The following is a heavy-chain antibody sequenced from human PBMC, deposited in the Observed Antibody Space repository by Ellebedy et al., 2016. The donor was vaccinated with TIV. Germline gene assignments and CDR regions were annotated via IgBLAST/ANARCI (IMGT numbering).Heavy chain of an antibody. CDR3: ARDLIYYDSSGYYPNWYFDL. V-gene: IGHV1-46*01. J-gene: IGHJ2*01. D-gene: IGHD3-22*01. CDR2: INPSGGST. Sequence: ASVKVSXXASGYTFTSYYMHWVRQAPEQGLEWMGIINPSGGSTSYAQKFQGRVTMTRDTSTSTVYMELSSLRSEDTAVYYCARDLIYYDSSGYYPNWYFDLWGRGTLVTVSS. CDR1: GYTFTSYY.